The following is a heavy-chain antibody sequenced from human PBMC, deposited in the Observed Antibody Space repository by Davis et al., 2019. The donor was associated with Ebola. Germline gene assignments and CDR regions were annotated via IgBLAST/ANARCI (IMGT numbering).Heavy chain of an antibody. D-gene: IGHD7-27*01. CDR3: ASGEFVDF. CDR2: INPSIGNT. CDR1: GYTFTSYG. V-gene: IGHV1-18*01. J-gene: IGHJ4*02. Sequence: ASVKVSCKASGYTFTSYGISWVRQAPGQGLEWMGLINPSIGNTSLAQKFQGRVTLTRDTSTSTVHMDLSSLRYEGTAIYYCASGEFVDFWGQGTLVTVSS.